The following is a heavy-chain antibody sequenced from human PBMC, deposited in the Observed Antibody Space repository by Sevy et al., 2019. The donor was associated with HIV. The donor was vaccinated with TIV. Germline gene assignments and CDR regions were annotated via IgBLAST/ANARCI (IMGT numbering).Heavy chain of an antibody. CDR2: FIPIFGKT. CDR1: GGIFSNYV. D-gene: IGHD2-2*01. J-gene: IGHJ5*02. CDR3: ARGNQGVPAAIHDWFDP. Sequence: ASVKVSCKTSGGIFSNYVMHWVRQAPGQGLEWVGGFIPIFGKTKYVQKFQGRVALTADESTGTAYMELSSLTSEDTAVYFCARGNQGVPAAIHDWFDPWGQGTLVTVSS. V-gene: IGHV1-69*13.